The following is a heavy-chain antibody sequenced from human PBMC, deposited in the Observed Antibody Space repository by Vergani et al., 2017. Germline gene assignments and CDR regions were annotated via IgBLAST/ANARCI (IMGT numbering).Heavy chain of an antibody. D-gene: IGHD3-10*01. CDR2: ISSNGGST. CDR1: GFTFSSYA. Sequence: EVQLVESGGGLVQPGGSLRLSCSASGFTFSSYAMHWVRQAPGKGLEYVSAISSNGGSTYYADSVKGRFTISRDNSKNTLYLQMSSLRAEDTAVYYCVSSTYYYGSGSYSYGMDVWGQGTTVTVSS. V-gene: IGHV3-64D*06. J-gene: IGHJ6*02. CDR3: VSSTYYYGSGSYSYGMDV.